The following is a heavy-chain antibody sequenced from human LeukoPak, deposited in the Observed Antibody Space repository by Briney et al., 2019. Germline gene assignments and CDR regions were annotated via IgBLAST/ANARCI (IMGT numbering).Heavy chain of an antibody. CDR3: ASLYSSSPRDY. Sequence: ETLPLTCTVSGGSPSSSSYYWGWIRQPPGKGLEWIGSIYYSGSTYYNPSLKSRVTISVATSKSQFSLKLSSVTPSDTAVYYCASLYSSSPRDYWGQGTLVTVSS. D-gene: IGHD6-6*01. CDR2: IYYSGST. V-gene: IGHV4-39*01. CDR1: GGSPSSSSYY. J-gene: IGHJ4*02.